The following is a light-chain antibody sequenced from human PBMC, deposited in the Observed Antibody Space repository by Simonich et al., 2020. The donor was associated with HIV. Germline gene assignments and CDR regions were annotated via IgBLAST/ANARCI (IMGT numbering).Light chain of an antibody. Sequence: EIVLTQSPGTLSLSPGERATPSCRAGQSVSSTYLAWYQHNPGQAPRLLIYGASSRATGIPDRFSGSGSGTDFTLTISRLEPEDFAVYYCQQYGSSPETFGQGTKVEIK. CDR3: QQYGSSPET. CDR2: GAS. J-gene: IGKJ1*01. CDR1: QSVSSTY. V-gene: IGKV3-20*01.